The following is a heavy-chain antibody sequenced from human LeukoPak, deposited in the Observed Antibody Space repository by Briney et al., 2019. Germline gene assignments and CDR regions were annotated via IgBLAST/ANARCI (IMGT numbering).Heavy chain of an antibody. CDR1: GFSFSSDS. CDR2: ISPDGTTT. D-gene: IGHD1-1*01. Sequence: GGSLRLSCSASGFSFSSDSMHWVRQSPGKGLVWLSRISPDGTTTNYADSVKGRFTISRDNAKNTLYLQMNSLRDEDTAVYYCASDVAYKFDYWGQGTLVTFSS. J-gene: IGHJ4*02. V-gene: IGHV3-74*01. CDR3: ASDVAYKFDY.